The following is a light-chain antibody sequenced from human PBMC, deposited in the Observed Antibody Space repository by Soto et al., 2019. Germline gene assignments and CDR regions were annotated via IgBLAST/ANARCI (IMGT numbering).Light chain of an antibody. CDR1: SSNIGAGYD. J-gene: IGLJ1*01. V-gene: IGLV1-40*01. CDR3: QSSDSSLNV. CDR2: GNS. Sequence: QSALTQPPSVSGAPGQRVTISCTGSSSNIGAGYDVHWYQQLPGTAPKLPIYGNSNRPSGVPDRFSGSKSCTSASLAITGLQAEDEADYYCQSSDSSLNVFGTGTKVTVL.